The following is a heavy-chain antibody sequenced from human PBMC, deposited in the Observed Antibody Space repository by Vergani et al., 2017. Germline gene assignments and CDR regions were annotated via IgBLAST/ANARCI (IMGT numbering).Heavy chain of an antibody. V-gene: IGHV3-7*01. CDR2: IKQDGSEK. CDR1: GFTFSSYW. CDR3: ARDKVDDYSNYFDY. D-gene: IGHD4-11*01. Sequence: EVQLVESGGGLVQPGGSLRLSCAASGFTFSSYWMSWVRQAPGKGLEWVANIKQDGSEKYYVDSVKGRFTISRDNAKNSLYLQMNSLRAEDTAVYYCARDKVDDYSNYFDYWGQGTLVTVSS. J-gene: IGHJ4*02.